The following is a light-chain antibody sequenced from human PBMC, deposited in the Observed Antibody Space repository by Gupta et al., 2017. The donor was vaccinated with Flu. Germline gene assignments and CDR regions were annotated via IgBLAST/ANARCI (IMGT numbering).Light chain of an antibody. CDR1: QSIGSY. V-gene: IGKV1-39*01. CDR2: AAS. CDR3: QQTDSTSLYT. J-gene: IGKJ2*01. Sequence: DVQMTQSPSSLSASVGDTVTITCRASQSIGSYSNWYQQKPGKPPKLLIYAASSLQSGVPSRFSGSGSGTHFTLTINSRQPDDSATYYCQQTDSTSLYTFGQGTKMEI.